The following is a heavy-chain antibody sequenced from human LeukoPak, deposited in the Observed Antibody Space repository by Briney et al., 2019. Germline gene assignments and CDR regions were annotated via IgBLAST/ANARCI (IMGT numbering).Heavy chain of an antibody. V-gene: IGHV3-15*01. D-gene: IGHD3-10*01. Sequence: GGSLRLSCAASGFTFSNAWMSWVRQAPGKGLEWVGRIKSKTDGGTTDYAAPVKGRFTISRDDSKNTLYLQMNSLKTEDTAVYYCTTDSDGSGNFDYWGQGTLVTVSS. CDR1: GFTFSNAW. CDR2: IKSKTDGGTT. CDR3: TTDSDGSGNFDY. J-gene: IGHJ4*02.